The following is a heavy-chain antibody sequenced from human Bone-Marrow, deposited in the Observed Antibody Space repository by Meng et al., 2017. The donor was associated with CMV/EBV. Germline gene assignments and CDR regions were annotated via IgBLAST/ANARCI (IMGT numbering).Heavy chain of an antibody. J-gene: IGHJ5*02. CDR2: IIPIFGTA. Sequence: CKASGGTFSSYAISWVRQAPGQGLEWMGGIIPIFGTANYAQKFQGRVTITADKSTSTAYMELSSLRSEDTAVYYCARGRELSLNRFDPWGQGTLVTVSS. D-gene: IGHD1-26*01. CDR3: ARGRELSLNRFDP. CDR1: GGTFSSYA. V-gene: IGHV1-69*06.